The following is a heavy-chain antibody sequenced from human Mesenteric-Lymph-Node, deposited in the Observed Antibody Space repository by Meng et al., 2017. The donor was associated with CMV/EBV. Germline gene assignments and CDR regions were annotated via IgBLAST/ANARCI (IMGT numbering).Heavy chain of an antibody. D-gene: IGHD1-26*01. CDR1: GFTFSGYG. CDR3: ARGELSNPYYFDY. CDR2: IWNHGNEK. V-gene: IGHV3-33*01. J-gene: IGHJ4*02. Sequence: AASGFTFSGYGMHWVRQAPGKGLEWVALIWNHGNEKYYGDSVKGRFTISRDNSKNTLYLQLNSLTVEDTAVYYCARGELSNPYYFDYWGQGTLVTVSS.